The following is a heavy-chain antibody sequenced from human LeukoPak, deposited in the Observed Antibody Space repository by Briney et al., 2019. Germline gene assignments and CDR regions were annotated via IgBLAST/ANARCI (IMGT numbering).Heavy chain of an antibody. CDR1: GYTFTSYG. V-gene: IGHV1-2*02. CDR2: INPNSGGT. J-gene: IGHJ5*02. D-gene: IGHD3-16*02. Sequence: GASVKVSCKTSGYTFTSYGISWVRQAPGQGLEWMGWINPNSGGTNFAQKFQGRVTMTRDTSISTAYMELNRLRSDDTAVYYCARVSIHNWFDPWGQGTLVTVSS. CDR3: ARVSIHNWFDP.